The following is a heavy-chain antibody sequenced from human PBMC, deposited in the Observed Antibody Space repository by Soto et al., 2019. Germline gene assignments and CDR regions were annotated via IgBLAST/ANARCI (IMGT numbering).Heavy chain of an antibody. Sequence: QVQLVESGGGVVQPGRSLRLSCAASGFTFSSYGMHWVRQAPGKGLEWVAVIWYDGSNKYYADSVKGRFTISRDNSKNTLYLQMNSLRAEETAVYYCARDSPVYIDYWGQGTLGTVSS. V-gene: IGHV3-33*01. CDR3: ARDSPVYIDY. D-gene: IGHD4-17*01. CDR1: GFTFSSYG. J-gene: IGHJ4*02. CDR2: IWYDGSNK.